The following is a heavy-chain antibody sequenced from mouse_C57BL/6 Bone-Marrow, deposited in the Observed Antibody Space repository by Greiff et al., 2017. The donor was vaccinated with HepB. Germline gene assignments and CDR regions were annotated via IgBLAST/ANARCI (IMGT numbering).Heavy chain of an antibody. V-gene: IGHV1-82*01. Sequence: QVQLQQSGPELVKPGASVKISCKASGYAFSSSWMNWVKQRPGKGLEWIGRIYPGDGDTNYNGKFKGKATLTADKSSSTAYMQLSSLTSEDSAVYFCAREAVITTVVGYFDYWGQGTTLTVSS. CDR2: IYPGDGDT. D-gene: IGHD1-1*01. CDR3: AREAVITTVVGYFDY. J-gene: IGHJ2*01. CDR1: GYAFSSSW.